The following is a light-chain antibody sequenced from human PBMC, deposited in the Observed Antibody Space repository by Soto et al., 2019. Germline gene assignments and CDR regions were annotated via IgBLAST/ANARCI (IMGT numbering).Light chain of an antibody. CDR2: DAS. CDR1: QSISSW. Sequence: DIQMTQSPSTLSASVGDRVTITCRASQSISSWLAWYQQKPGKAPKLLIYDASSLESGVPSRFSGSGSGTEFTHTISSLQPDDFATYYCQQYNSYPPKYTFGQGTKLEIK. J-gene: IGKJ2*01. CDR3: QQYNSYPPKYT. V-gene: IGKV1-5*01.